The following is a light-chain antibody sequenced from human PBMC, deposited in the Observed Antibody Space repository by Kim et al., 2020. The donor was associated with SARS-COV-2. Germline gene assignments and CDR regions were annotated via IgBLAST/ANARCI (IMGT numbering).Light chain of an antibody. J-gene: IGLJ2*01. CDR2: QDN. CDR1: DLGDKY. Sequence: SVSQGQTDSITCAGDDLGDKYTSWYQQKSGQSPVLVIYQDNKRPSGIPERFSGSNSGNTATLTISGTQAMDEADYYCQTWDSSTGVFGGGTKVTVL. V-gene: IGLV3-1*01. CDR3: QTWDSSTGV.